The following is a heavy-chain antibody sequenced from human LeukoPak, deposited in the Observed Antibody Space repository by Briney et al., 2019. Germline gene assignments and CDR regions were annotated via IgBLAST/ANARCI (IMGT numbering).Heavy chain of an antibody. CDR1: GYTLTELS. CDR3: AKVDSSGYYYDY. CDR2: FDPEDGET. D-gene: IGHD3-22*01. V-gene: IGHV1-24*01. Sequence: GASVKVSCKVFGYTLTELSMHWVRQAPGKVLVWMGGFDPEDGETSYVQKCQGRVTMTEDTSTDTAYMELSSLRSEDTAVYYCAKVDSSGYYYDYWGQGTLVTVSS. J-gene: IGHJ4*02.